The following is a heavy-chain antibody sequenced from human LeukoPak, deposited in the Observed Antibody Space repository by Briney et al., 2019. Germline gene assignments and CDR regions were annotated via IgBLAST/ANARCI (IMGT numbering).Heavy chain of an antibody. CDR3: ARDLWDSDSYYYGMDV. CDR1: GFTFSSYA. Sequence: GGSLRLSCAASGFTFSSYAMSWVRQAPGKGLEWVSYISSSSTIYYADSVKGRFTISRDNAKNSLYLQVNSLRAEDSAVYYCARDLWDSDSYYYGMDVWGQGTTVTVSS. V-gene: IGHV3-48*04. CDR2: ISSSSTI. J-gene: IGHJ6*02. D-gene: IGHD1-26*01.